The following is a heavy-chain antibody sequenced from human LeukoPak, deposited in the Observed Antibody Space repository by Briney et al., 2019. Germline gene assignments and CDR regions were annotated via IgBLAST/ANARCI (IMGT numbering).Heavy chain of an antibody. CDR1: GGSISNDNYY. D-gene: IGHD1-1*01. Sequence: SQTLSLTCTVSGGSISNDNYYWSWIRQPAGKGLGWIGRIFSSGSTNYNPSLKSRVTISLDTSKNQFSLKLSSVTAADTAVYYCARGVPMSYWGQGTLVTVSS. J-gene: IGHJ4*02. CDR3: ARGVPMSY. CDR2: IFSSGST. V-gene: IGHV4-61*02.